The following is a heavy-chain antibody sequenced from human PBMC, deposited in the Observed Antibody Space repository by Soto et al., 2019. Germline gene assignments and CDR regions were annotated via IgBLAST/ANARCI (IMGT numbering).Heavy chain of an antibody. V-gene: IGHV4-39*01. Sequence: SETLSLTCTVSGGSLSSSSYYWGWIRQPPGKGLEWIGSIYYSGSTYYNPSLKSRVTISVDTSKNQFSLKLSSVTAADTAVYFCALNPGDHGAFEIWGQGTMVTVSS. CDR1: GGSLSSSSYY. J-gene: IGHJ3*02. CDR3: ALNPGDHGAFEI. D-gene: IGHD3-10*01. CDR2: IYYSGST.